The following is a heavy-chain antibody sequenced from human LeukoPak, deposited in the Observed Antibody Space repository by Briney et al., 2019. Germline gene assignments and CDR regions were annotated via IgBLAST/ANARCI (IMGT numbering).Heavy chain of an antibody. CDR1: GGSVSSGSYY. D-gene: IGHD3-22*01. CDR3: AREGGSRDSGYLRPYNFDY. J-gene: IGHJ4*02. Sequence: SETLSLTCTVSGGSVSSGSYYWSWIRQPPGKGLEWTGYIYYSGSTNYNPSLKSRATISVDTSKNQFSLRLSSVTAADTAMYYCAREGGSRDSGYLRPYNFDYWGQGTLVTVSS. CDR2: IYYSGST. V-gene: IGHV4-61*01.